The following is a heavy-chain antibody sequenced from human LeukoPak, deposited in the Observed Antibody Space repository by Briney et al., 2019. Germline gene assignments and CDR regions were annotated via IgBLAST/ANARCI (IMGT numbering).Heavy chain of an antibody. CDR1: GFTFSSNG. CDR2: LWNDGSNK. D-gene: IGHD6-13*01. CDR3: AKDKYSSTSIDC. V-gene: IGHV3-30*02. Sequence: GGSLRLSCTASGFTFSSNGMHWVRQAPGKGLEWVAHLWNDGSNKGYGASVEGRFTISRDNSKNTLYLQMNSLRAEDTAIYYCAKDKYSSTSIDCWGQGTLVTVSS. J-gene: IGHJ4*02.